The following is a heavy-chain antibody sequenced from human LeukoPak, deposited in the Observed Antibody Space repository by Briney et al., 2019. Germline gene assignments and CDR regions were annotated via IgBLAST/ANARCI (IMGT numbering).Heavy chain of an antibody. D-gene: IGHD2-21*01. CDR1: GGSFSGYY. CDR3: ALHLWGPADY. J-gene: IGHJ4*02. V-gene: IGHV4-34*01. Sequence: SETLSLTCAVYGGSFSGYYWSWIRQPPGKGLEWIGEINHSGSTNYNPSLKSRVTISVDTSKNQFSLKLSSVTAADTAVYYCALHLWGPADYWGQGTLVTVSS. CDR2: INHSGST.